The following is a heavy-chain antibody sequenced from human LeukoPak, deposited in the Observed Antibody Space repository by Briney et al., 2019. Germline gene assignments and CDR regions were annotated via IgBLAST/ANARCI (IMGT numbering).Heavy chain of an antibody. D-gene: IGHD3-10*01. Sequence: ASVKVSCKASGYTFISYGISWVRQAPGQGLEWMGWISSYNGNTNYAQKFQGRVTMTTDTSTSTAYMELRSLRSDDTAVYYCARVRDIWFGKDNVDYWGQGTLVTVSS. J-gene: IGHJ4*02. CDR1: GYTFISYG. CDR2: ISSYNGNT. V-gene: IGHV1-18*01. CDR3: ARVRDIWFGKDNVDY.